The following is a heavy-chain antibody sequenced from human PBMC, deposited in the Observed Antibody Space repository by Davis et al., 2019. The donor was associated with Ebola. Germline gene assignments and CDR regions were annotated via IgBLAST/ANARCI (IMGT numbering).Heavy chain of an antibody. CDR3: VRDSRQGIGLI. Sequence: PGGSLRLSCAASGFTFSSYSMNWVRQAPGKGLEWVSSISSSSSYIYYADSMKGRFTISRDNSKNTLYLQMNSLRAEDTAVYYCVRDSRQGIGLIWGQGTMVTVSS. D-gene: IGHD1-14*01. CDR1: GFTFSSYS. V-gene: IGHV3-21*04. CDR2: ISSSSSYI. J-gene: IGHJ3*02.